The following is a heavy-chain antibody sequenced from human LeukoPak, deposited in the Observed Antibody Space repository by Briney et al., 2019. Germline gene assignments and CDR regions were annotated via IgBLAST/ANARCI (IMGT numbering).Heavy chain of an antibody. Sequence: GGSLRLSCAASGFTFSSYWMNWVRQAPGKGLEWVANIKGDGNEKNYVDSVGGRFSIPRDNAKNSLYLQMDSLRAEDTAVYYCAKEGAYPIITYDSWGQGALVTVSS. D-gene: IGHD3-10*01. J-gene: IGHJ5*01. CDR1: GFTFSSYW. V-gene: IGHV3-7*01. CDR2: IKGDGNEK. CDR3: AKEGAYPIITYDS.